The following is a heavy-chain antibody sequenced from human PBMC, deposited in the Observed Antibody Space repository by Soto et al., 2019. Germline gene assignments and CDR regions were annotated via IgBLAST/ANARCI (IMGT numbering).Heavy chain of an antibody. CDR1: GFTFSSYA. CDR3: ARDRIATTGVFEY. V-gene: IGHV3-33*01. J-gene: IGHJ4*02. Sequence: QVQLVESGGGVVQPGRSLRLSCAASGFTFSSYAMNWVRLAPGKGLEWVAIIWYDGSNKYYADSVKGRSTISRDNSKNTLYLQMTSLRAEDTAVYYCARDRIATTGVFEYWGLGTLVTVSS. D-gene: IGHD6-13*01. CDR2: IWYDGSNK.